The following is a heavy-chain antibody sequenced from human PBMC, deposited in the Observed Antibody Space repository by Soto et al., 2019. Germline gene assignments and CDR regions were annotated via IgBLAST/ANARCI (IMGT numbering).Heavy chain of an antibody. Sequence: QVQLQESGPGLVKPSGTLSLTCAVSGGSISSSNWWSWVRQPPGKGLAWIGEICHSGSTNYNPSLKIRVTISVDTSKNQFSLKRSSVTAADTAVYYCARWVDGIAVAGHLGYYFDYWGQGTLVTVSS. J-gene: IGHJ4*02. CDR3: ARWVDGIAVAGHLGYYFDY. V-gene: IGHV4-4*02. D-gene: IGHD6-19*01. CDR1: GGSISSSNW. CDR2: ICHSGST.